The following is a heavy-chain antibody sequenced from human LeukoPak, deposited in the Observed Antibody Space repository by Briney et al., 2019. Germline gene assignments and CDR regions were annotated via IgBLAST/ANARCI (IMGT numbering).Heavy chain of an antibody. J-gene: IGHJ4*02. V-gene: IGHV1-69*06. CDR2: IIPIFGTT. CDR3: ARDCGGDCYLSI. D-gene: IGHD2-21*02. CDR1: GGTFSSYA. Sequence: SVKVSCKASGGTFSSYAISWVRQAPGQGLEWMGGIIPIFGTTNYAQKFQDRVTITADKSTSTAYMELSSLRSDDTAVYYCARDCGGDCYLSIWGQGTLVTVSS.